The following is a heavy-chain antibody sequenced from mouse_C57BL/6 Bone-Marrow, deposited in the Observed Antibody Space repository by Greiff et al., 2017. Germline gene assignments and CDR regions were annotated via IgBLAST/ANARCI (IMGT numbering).Heavy chain of an antibody. Sequence: DVMLVESGGGLVKPGGSLKLSCAASGFTFSSYAMSWVRPTPEKRLEWVATISDGGSYTYYPDNVKGRFTISRDNAKNNLYLQMSHLKSEDTAMYYCARRWFAYWGQGTLVTVSA. J-gene: IGHJ3*01. V-gene: IGHV5-4*03. CDR3: ARRWFAY. CDR2: ISDGGSYT. CDR1: GFTFSSYA.